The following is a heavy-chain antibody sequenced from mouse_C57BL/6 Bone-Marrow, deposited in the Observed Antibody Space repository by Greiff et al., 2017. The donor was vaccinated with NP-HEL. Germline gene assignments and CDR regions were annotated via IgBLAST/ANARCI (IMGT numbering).Heavy chain of an antibody. Sequence: VQLQQSGPELVKPGASVKISCKASGYSFTGYYMNWVKQSPEKSLEWIGEINPSTGGTTYNQKFKAKATLTVDKSSSTAYMQLKSLTSEDSAVYYCARAVLRGYPWFAYWGQGTLVTVSA. CDR2: INPSTGGT. D-gene: IGHD2-2*01. CDR3: ARAVLRGYPWFAY. CDR1: GYSFTGYY. J-gene: IGHJ3*01. V-gene: IGHV1-42*01.